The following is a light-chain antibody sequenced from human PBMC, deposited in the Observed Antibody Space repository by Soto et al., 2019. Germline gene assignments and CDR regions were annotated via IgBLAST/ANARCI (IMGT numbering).Light chain of an antibody. J-gene: IGLJ3*02. Sequence: QPVLTQSSSASASLGSSVKLTCTLSSGHSSYIIAWHQQQPGKAPRYLMKVEGSGSYNKGSGVPDRFSGSSSGADRYLTISNLQSEDEADYHCETWDSYTLVFGGGTKVTVL. CDR1: SGHSSYI. V-gene: IGLV4-60*03. CDR2: VEGSGSY. CDR3: ETWDSYTLV.